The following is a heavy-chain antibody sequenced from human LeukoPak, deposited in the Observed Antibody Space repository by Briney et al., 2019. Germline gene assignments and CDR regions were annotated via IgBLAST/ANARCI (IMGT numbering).Heavy chain of an antibody. CDR2: IKSDGSST. D-gene: IGHD1-26*01. CDR3: ARNSLVGGASFDY. V-gene: IGHV3-74*01. J-gene: IGHJ4*02. Sequence: AGGSLRLSCAASGXTFSSFWMHWVRQAPGKGLVWVSRIKSDGSSTNYADSVKGRFTISRDNAKNTLYLQMNSLRADDTAVYYCARNSLVGGASFDYWGQGTLVTVSS. CDR1: GXTFSSFW.